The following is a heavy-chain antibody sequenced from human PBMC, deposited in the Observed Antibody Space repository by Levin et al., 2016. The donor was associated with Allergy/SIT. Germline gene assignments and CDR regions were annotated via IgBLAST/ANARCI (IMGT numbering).Heavy chain of an antibody. CDR2: IYYSGST. J-gene: IGHJ4*02. CDR3: ARTLYSSGWYFHVY. D-gene: IGHD6-19*01. V-gene: IGHV4-39*01. Sequence: RQAPGKGLEWIGSIYYSGSTYYNPSLKSRVTISVDTSKNQFSLKLSSVTAADTAVYYCARTLYSSGWYFHVYWGQGTLVTVSS.